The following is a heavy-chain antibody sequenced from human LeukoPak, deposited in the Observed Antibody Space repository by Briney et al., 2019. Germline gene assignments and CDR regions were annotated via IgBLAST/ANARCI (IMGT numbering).Heavy chain of an antibody. J-gene: IGHJ4*02. CDR2: LYYSGIT. CDR1: GGSISSFY. CDR3: AGLRYDCDY. D-gene: IGHD2-2*02. Sequence: SETLSLTCTVSGGSISSFYWSWIRQPPGKGLEWIGYLYYSGITNYNPSLKGRVTIPVDTSKTQFSLKLSSVTAADTAVYYCAGLRYDCDYWGQGTLVTVSS. V-gene: IGHV4-59*12.